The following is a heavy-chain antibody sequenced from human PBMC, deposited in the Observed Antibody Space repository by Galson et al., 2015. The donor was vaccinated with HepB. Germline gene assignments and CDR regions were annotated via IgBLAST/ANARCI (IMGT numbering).Heavy chain of an antibody. CDR3: ARGGVLPAAFDS. D-gene: IGHD2-2*01. CDR1: GGSIKRGDSH. Sequence: SETLSLTCTSSGGSIKRGDSHGDWIRQPAGKGLEWIGRVYFSGTTHYNPSLESRVIMSLDPSKNQLSLKLNSVTAADTALYFCARGGVLPAAFDSWGQGTLVTVSS. J-gene: IGHJ5*01. CDR2: VYFSGTT. V-gene: IGHV4-39*07.